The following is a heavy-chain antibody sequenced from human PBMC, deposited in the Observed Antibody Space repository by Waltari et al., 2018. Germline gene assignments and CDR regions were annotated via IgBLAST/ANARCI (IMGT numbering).Heavy chain of an antibody. D-gene: IGHD3-16*01. CDR1: GGSFSGYY. J-gene: IGHJ3*02. CDR2: INHSGST. V-gene: IGHV4-34*01. Sequence: QVQLQQWGAGLLKPSETLSLTCAVYGGSFSGYYWSWIRQPPGKGLEWIGEINHSGSTNDNPSLKSRVTISVDTSKNQFSLKLSSVTAADTAVYYCARDGNLISLMAFDIWGQGTMVTVSS. CDR3: ARDGNLISLMAFDI.